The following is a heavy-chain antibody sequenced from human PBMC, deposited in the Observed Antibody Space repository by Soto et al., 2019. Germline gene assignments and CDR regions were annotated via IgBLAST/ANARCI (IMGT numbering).Heavy chain of an antibody. Sequence: QVQLQESGPGLVKPSGTLSLTCAVSGGSISSSNWWSWVRQPPGKGLEGIGEIYHSGSTNYNPSLKRXVPXTVXKSKNQFSLQLSSVTAADMAVYYCARGDSGYDPLDYWGQGTLVTVSS. D-gene: IGHD5-12*01. CDR2: IYHSGST. J-gene: IGHJ4*02. V-gene: IGHV4-4*02. CDR1: GGSISSSNW. CDR3: ARGDSGYDPLDY.